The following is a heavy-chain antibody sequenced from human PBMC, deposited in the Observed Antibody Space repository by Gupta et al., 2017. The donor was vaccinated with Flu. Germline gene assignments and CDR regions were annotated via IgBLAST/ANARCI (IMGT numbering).Heavy chain of an antibody. CDR1: GFTFGDYS. D-gene: IGHD5-18*01. CDR2: ISSGGITI. Sequence: QVQLVESGGGLVRPGGSLRLSCAPSGFTFGDYSMNWIRKAPGKGLEWVSYISSGGITIYYADSVRGRFTISRDNAKNSLYLQMNSLRAEDTAMYFCARGYSYIFDYWGQGTLVTVSS. V-gene: IGHV3-11*01. J-gene: IGHJ4*02. CDR3: ARGYSYIFDY.